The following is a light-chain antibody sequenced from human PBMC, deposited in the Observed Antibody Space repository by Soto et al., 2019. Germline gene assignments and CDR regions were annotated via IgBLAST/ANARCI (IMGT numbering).Light chain of an antibody. V-gene: IGKV1-33*01. CDR3: QQYENLPT. Sequence: DIQMTQSPSSLSASVGDSLTITCRASQYISTYLNWYQQKPGRAPKLLIYVASNLEAGVPSRFRGSGSGTDFTFTISRLQPEDIATYYCQQYENLPTFGQGTRLEIK. CDR2: VAS. J-gene: IGKJ5*01. CDR1: QYISTY.